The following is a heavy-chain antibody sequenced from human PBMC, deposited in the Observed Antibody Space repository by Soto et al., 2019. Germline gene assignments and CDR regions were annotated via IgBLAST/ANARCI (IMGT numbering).Heavy chain of an antibody. CDR3: ARTVPKEYYFDY. CDR1: GGTFSSYT. D-gene: IGHD4-17*01. V-gene: IGHV1-69*02. J-gene: IGHJ4*02. CDR2: IIPILGIA. Sequence: QVQLVQSGAEVKKPGSSVKVSCKASGGTFSSYTISWVRQAPGQGLEWMGRIIPILGIANYAQKFQGRVTITPDKSTSPAYMELSSLRSEDTSVYYCARTVPKEYYFDYCGQGTLVTVSS.